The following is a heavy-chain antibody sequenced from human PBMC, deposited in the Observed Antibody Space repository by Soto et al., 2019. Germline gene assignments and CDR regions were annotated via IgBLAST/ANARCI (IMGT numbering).Heavy chain of an antibody. CDR1: GFTFGDYA. CDR2: IRSKAYGGTT. Sequence: PGGSLRLSCTASGFTFGDYAMSWFRQAPGKGLEWVGFIRSKAYGGTTEYAASVKGRFTISRDDSKSIAYLQMNSLKTEDTAVYYCTRRPHYDFWSGYQSYYYGMDVWGQGTTVTVS. CDR3: TRRPHYDFWSGYQSYYYGMDV. J-gene: IGHJ6*02. D-gene: IGHD3-3*01. V-gene: IGHV3-49*03.